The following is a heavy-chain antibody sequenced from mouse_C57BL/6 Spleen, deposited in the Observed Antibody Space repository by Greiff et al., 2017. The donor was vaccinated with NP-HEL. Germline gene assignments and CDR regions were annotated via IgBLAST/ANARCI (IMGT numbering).Heavy chain of an antibody. CDR1: GFTFSSYT. CDR3: ARHEGGGYYFDY. J-gene: IGHJ2*01. V-gene: IGHV5-9*01. Sequence: EVQRVESGGGLVKPGGSLKLSCAASGFTFSSYTMSWVRQTPEKRLEWVATISGGGGNTYYPDSVKGRFTISRDNAKNTLYLQMSSLRSEDTALYYCARHEGGGYYFDYWGQGTTLTVSS. CDR2: ISGGGGNT. D-gene: IGHD1-1*02.